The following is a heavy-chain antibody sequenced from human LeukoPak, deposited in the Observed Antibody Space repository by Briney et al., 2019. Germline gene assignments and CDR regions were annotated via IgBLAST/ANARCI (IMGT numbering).Heavy chain of an antibody. J-gene: IGHJ3*02. CDR2: ISSSSSTI. CDR1: GFTFSSYE. D-gene: IGHD3-16*02. CDR3: ARVLGITFGGVIVPDAFDI. Sequence: SGGSLRLSCAAYGFTFSSYEMNWVRQAQGKGLEWVSYISSSSSTIYYAESVQGRFTISRDNAKNSLYLQMNSLRAEDTAVYYCARVLGITFGGVIVPDAFDIWGQGTMVTVSS. V-gene: IGHV3-48*01.